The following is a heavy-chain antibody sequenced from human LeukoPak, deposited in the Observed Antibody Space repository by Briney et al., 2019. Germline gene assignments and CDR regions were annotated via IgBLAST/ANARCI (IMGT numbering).Heavy chain of an antibody. Sequence: GGSLRLFCAASGYPVGSSYMRWVRQAPWKGLACVSVIYSGGSAYYADSVKGRFTISRDNSRNMVYLQMNSPRAEDTAVYYSARAYDYGTNWYDPWGQGTLVTVSS. J-gene: IGHJ5*02. V-gene: IGHV3-53*01. CDR3: ARAYDYGTNWYDP. D-gene: IGHD4-17*01. CDR2: IYSGGSA. CDR1: GYPVGSSY.